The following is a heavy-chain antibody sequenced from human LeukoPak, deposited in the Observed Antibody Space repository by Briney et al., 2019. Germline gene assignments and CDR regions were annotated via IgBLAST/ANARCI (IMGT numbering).Heavy chain of an antibody. Sequence: GGSLRLSCVDSGFTFSSYGMHWVRQAPGKGLEWVSGISGSGGSTEHADPVKGRFTISRDNSKNTLYLQMNSLRAEDTAVYYCASRDPCSGGSCYGLGYWGQGTLVTVSS. D-gene: IGHD2-15*01. J-gene: IGHJ4*02. CDR1: GFTFSSYG. CDR2: ISGSGGST. CDR3: ASRDPCSGGSCYGLGY. V-gene: IGHV3-23*01.